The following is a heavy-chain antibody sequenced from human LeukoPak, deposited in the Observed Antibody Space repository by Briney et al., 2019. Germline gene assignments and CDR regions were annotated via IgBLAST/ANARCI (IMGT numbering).Heavy chain of an antibody. Sequence: TGGSLRLSCAASGLTFSSYGVSWVRQAPGKGLEWVSSISGSGGSTYYADSVKGRFTISRDNSKNTLYLQMNSLRAGDTAVYYCAKVQYSSGWYDIDYWGQGTLVTVSS. CDR2: ISGSGGST. V-gene: IGHV3-23*01. CDR3: AKVQYSSGWYDIDY. CDR1: GLTFSSYG. D-gene: IGHD6-19*01. J-gene: IGHJ4*02.